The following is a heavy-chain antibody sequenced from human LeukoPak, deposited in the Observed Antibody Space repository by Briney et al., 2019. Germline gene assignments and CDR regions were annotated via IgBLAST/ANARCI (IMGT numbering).Heavy chain of an antibody. J-gene: IGHJ5*02. Sequence: SVKVSCKASGSTFSSYAISWVRQVSGQGLEWMGGIIPIFGTANYAQKFQGRVTITADESTSTAYMELSSLRSEDTAVYYCAGVEMATGNWFDPWGHGTLVTVSS. V-gene: IGHV1-69*13. D-gene: IGHD5-24*01. CDR2: IIPIFGTA. CDR3: AGVEMATGNWFDP. CDR1: GSTFSSYA.